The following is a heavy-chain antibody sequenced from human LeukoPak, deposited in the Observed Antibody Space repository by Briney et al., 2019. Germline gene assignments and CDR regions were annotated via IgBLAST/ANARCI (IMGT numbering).Heavy chain of an antibody. CDR3: AASESTIVYYFDY. J-gene: IGHJ4*02. Sequence: SETLSLTRTVSGGSISSYYWSWIRQPPGKGLEWIGYIYYSGSTNYNPSLKSRVTISVDTSKNQFSLKLSSVTAADTAVYYCAASESTIVYYFDYWGQGTLVTVSS. CDR1: GGSISSYY. CDR2: IYYSGST. V-gene: IGHV4-59*01. D-gene: IGHD2-2*01.